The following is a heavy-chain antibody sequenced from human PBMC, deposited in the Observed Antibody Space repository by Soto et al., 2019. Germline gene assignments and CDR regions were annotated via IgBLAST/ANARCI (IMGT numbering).Heavy chain of an antibody. V-gene: IGHV3-21*01. CDR1: GFTFSSYS. CDR2: ISSSSSYI. J-gene: IGHJ5*02. D-gene: IGHD6-13*01. CDR3: ARDHIAAAPEYNWFDP. Sequence: PGGSLRLSCAASGFTFSSYSMNWVRQAPGKGLEWVSSISSSSSYIYYADSVKGRFTISRDNAKNSLYLQMNSLRAEDTAVYYCARDHIAAAPEYNWFDPWAQGTLVTVSS.